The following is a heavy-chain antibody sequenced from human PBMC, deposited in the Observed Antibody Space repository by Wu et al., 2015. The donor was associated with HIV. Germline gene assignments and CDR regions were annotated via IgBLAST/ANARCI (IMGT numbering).Heavy chain of an antibody. CDR2: VIPILGIP. CDR1: GGAFNKFS. CDR3: ARESHTTSYRPAGHLVD. J-gene: IGHJ4*02. D-gene: IGHD3-16*02. Sequence: QVQLVQSGAEVKKPGSSVMVSCKSSGGAFNKFSITWVRRAPGQGLEWMGGVIPILGIPNYAQKFQGRITLSVDDSTATAYMELSSLTFQDTAIYYCARESHTTSYRPAGHLVDWGQGTLITVSS. V-gene: IGHV1-69*12.